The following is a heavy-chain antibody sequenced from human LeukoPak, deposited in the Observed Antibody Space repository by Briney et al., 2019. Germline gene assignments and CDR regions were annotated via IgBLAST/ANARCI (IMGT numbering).Heavy chain of an antibody. J-gene: IGHJ4*02. D-gene: IGHD3-10*01. V-gene: IGHV4-59*08. Sequence: SETLSLTCTVSGGSISSYYWSWIRQPPGKGLEWIGYIYYSGSTNYNPSLKSRVTISVDTSKNQFSLKLSSVTAADTAVYYCARREKLLWFGELLSSPFDYWGQGTLVTVSS. CDR1: GGSISSYY. CDR2: IYYSGST. CDR3: ARREKLLWFGELLSSPFDY.